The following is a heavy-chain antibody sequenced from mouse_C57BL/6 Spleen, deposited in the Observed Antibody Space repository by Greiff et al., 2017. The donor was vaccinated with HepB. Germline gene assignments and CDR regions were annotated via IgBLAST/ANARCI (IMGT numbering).Heavy chain of an antibody. D-gene: IGHD2-3*01. V-gene: IGHV1-52*01. CDR1: GYTFTSYW. CDR3: ARAYDGYPFAY. CDR2: IDPSDSET. J-gene: IGHJ3*01. Sequence: QVHVKQPGAELVRPGSSVKLSCKASGYTFTSYWMHWVKQRPIQGLEWIGNIDPSDSETHYNQKFKDKATLTVDKSSSTAYMQLSSLTSEDSAVYYCARAYDGYPFAYWGQGTLVTVSA.